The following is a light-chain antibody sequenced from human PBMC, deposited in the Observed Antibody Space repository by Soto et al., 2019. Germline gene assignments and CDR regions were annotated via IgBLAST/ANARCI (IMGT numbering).Light chain of an antibody. CDR3: LQYNAYPRT. V-gene: IGKV1-17*01. J-gene: IGKJ1*01. CDR1: QGIRND. Sequence: DIQLTQSPSSLSASVGDRVTITGRASQGIRNDLGWYRQKPGKAPRRLIYEVSTSHSGVSSRFSGSGFGTEFPLTLSSLQPEDFAAYYCLQYNAYPRTLGQGTKVEIK. CDR2: EVS.